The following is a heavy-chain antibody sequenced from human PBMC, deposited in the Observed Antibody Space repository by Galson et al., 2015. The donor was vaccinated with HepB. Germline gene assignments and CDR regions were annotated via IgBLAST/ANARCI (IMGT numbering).Heavy chain of an antibody. CDR3: ARRYEVVTHFDY. CDR1: GFTFSSYA. V-gene: IGHV3-30-3*01. J-gene: IGHJ4*02. D-gene: IGHD3-22*01. CDR2: ISYDGSNK. Sequence: SLRPSCAASGFTFSSYAMHWVRQAPGKGLEWVAVISYDGSNKYYADSVKGRFTISRDNSKNTLYLQMNSLRAEDTAVYYCARRYEVVTHFDYWGQGTLVTVSS.